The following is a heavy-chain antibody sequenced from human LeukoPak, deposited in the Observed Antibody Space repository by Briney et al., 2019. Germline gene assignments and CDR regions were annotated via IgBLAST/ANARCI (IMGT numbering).Heavy chain of an antibody. V-gene: IGHV1-2*06. D-gene: IGHD2-15*01. CDR2: INPNSGGT. Sequence: GASVKVSCKASGYTFTSYGISWVRQAPGQGLEWMGRINPNSGGTIYAQKFQGRVTMTRDTSISTAYMELSRLRSDDTAVYYCARDPYCSGGSCYSDGWFDPWGQGTLVTVSS. CDR3: ARDPYCSGGSCYSDGWFDP. CDR1: GYTFTSYG. J-gene: IGHJ5*02.